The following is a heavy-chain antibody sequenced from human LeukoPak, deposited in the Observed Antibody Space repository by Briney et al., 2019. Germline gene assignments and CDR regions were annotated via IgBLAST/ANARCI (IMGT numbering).Heavy chain of an antibody. CDR3: AKDQIGWAPGYVSGPLDQ. CDR1: GFTFSGYW. J-gene: IGHJ4*02. D-gene: IGHD6-19*01. CDR2: ISTDGNNE. Sequence: GGSLRLSCAASGFTFSGYWMHWARQAPGKGLEWVAVISTDGNNEYYANSVKGRFTISRDDSKNTVYLQMTSLRTEDTAVYYCAKDQIGWAPGYVSGPLDQWGQGTLVTVSS. V-gene: IGHV3-30*18.